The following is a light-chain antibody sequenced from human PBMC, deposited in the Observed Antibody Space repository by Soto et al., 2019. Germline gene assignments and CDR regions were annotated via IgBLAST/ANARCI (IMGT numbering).Light chain of an antibody. J-gene: IGKJ2*01. V-gene: IGKV1-39*01. Sequence: DIQMTQSPSSLSASVGDRVTITCRASQSISRYLNWYQQKPGKAPKLLINAAASLQSGVPTRFSGSGSGTDFTLSISSLHPEDVATYYCQQSYSAPATFGQGTKLEIK. CDR3: QQSYSAPAT. CDR2: AAA. CDR1: QSISRY.